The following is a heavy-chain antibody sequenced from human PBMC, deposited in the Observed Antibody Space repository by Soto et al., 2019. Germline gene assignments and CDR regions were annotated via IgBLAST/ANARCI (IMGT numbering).Heavy chain of an antibody. J-gene: IGHJ4*02. CDR1: GGTFSSYA. Sequence: QLQLVQSGAEVKKPGSSVKVSCKASGGTFSSYAISWVRQAPGQGLEWMGRIIPIFGTPSYAQKFQGRVTITATESPSTAYMELSSLGSEDTAVYHGAVATGYYESRGEPHFDYWGQETPVTVSS. V-gene: IGHV1-69*12. D-gene: IGHD3-22*01. CDR3: AVATGYYESRGEPHFDY. CDR2: IIPIFGTP.